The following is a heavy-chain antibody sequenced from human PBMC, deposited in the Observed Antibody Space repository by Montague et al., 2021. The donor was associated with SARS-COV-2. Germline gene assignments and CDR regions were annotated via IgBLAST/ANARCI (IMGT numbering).Heavy chain of an antibody. J-gene: IGHJ6*02. D-gene: IGHD3-22*01. CDR2: IFHSGRT. CDR1: GGSIDSFY. CDR3: ARGGYYDNTGYYSDYYYNMDV. V-gene: IGHV4-59*01. Sequence: SETLSLTCTVSGGSIDSFYWCWIRRPPGKGLEWIGCIFHSGRTYYNPSLKSRVSMSVDTSNNQVSLRLSSLTAADTAVYYCARGGYYDNTGYYSDYYYNMDVWGQGTTVTVSS.